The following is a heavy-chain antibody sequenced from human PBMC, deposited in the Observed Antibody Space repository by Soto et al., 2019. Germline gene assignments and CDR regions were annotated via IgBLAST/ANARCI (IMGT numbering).Heavy chain of an antibody. CDR3: ARLIHCKTTSCYFDY. CDR2: IYYSGTT. J-gene: IGHJ4*02. CDR1: GGSSSSDY. Sequence: SETLSLTCSVSGGSSSSDYWSWIRQPPGKGLEWIGTIYYSGTTYYNPSLKSRVTISEDTSKNQFSLKLSSVTAADTAVFYCARLIHCKTTSCYFDYWGQGTLVTVSS. D-gene: IGHD2-2*01. V-gene: IGHV4-59*08.